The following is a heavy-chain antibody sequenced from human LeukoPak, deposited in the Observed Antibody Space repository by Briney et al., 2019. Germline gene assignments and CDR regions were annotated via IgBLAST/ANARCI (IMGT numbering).Heavy chain of an antibody. CDR2: MYYSGST. D-gene: IGHD6-13*01. V-gene: IGHV4-39*02. CDR3: ARSMYSTNADS. J-gene: IGHJ4*02. Sequence: SETLSVTCTVSGGSISSSSYFWRWIRQPPGKGLEWIGSMYYSGSTYYNPSLKSRVTISVDTSKNHLSLRLSSVTAADTAVYYCARSMYSTNADSWGQGTLVTVSS. CDR1: GGSISSSSYF.